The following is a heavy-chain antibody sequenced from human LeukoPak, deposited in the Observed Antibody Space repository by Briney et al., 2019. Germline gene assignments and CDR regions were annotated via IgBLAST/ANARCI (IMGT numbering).Heavy chain of an antibody. CDR3: ARDGGGQTYFDY. CDR2: IYFRGSA. J-gene: IGHJ4*02. V-gene: IGHV4-39*07. CDR1: GFTFSSYG. Sequence: GSLRLSCAASGFTFSSYGMSWIRQPPGKGLEWIGSIYFRGSAYYNPSFKSRVTMSVETSKNQFSLNLSSVTAADTAVYYCARDGGGQTYFDYWGQGTLVTVSS. D-gene: IGHD3-16*01.